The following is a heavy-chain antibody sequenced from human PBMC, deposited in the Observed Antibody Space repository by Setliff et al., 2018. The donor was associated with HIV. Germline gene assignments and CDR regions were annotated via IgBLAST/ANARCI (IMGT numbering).Heavy chain of an antibody. D-gene: IGHD4-4*01. CDR1: GGSISSDNYY. Sequence: SETLSLTCTVSGGSISSDNYYWSWIRQPAGKGLEWIGRMYTSGSTNYNPSLKSRVTISVDTSKRQFSLKLSSVTAADTAMYYCARLKSPTPYYYYGMDVRGQGTTVTVSS. CDR2: MYTSGST. V-gene: IGHV4-61*02. J-gene: IGHJ6*02. CDR3: ARLKSPTPYYYYGMDV.